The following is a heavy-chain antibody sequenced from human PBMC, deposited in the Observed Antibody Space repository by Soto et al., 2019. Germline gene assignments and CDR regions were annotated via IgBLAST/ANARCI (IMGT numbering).Heavy chain of an antibody. D-gene: IGHD3-10*01. J-gene: IGHJ5*01. CDR3: ARRASLVRGILNRWFDS. Sequence: SETLSLTCAVYGGSFSGYYWTWIRQPPGTGLEWIGEINHSGSTNYNPSLKSRVTISVDTSKNQFSLKLTSVTAADTAVYYCARRASLVRGILNRWFDSWGQGTLVTVSS. V-gene: IGHV4-34*01. CDR2: INHSGST. CDR1: GGSFSGYY.